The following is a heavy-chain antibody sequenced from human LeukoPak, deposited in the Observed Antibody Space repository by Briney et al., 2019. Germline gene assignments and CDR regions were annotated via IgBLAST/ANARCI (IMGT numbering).Heavy chain of an antibody. CDR1: GFTFSSPA. CDR3: AKSFDFSNGHSPILTPFDS. J-gene: IGHJ4*02. CDR2: ISARGIST. Sequence: PTGGSLRLSCAASGFTFSSPAMSWVRQAPGTGLEWVSSISARGISTYYADSVKGRFTISRDNSKNTLYLQMNSLRGDDIGVYYCAKSFDFSNGHSPILTPFDSWGQGTLVSVSS. V-gene: IGHV3-23*01. D-gene: IGHD3-3*01.